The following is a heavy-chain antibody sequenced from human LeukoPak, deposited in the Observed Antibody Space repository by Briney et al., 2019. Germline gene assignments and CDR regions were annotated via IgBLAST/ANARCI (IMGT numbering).Heavy chain of an antibody. CDR3: ARENHGSGPFDP. CDR1: GYTFMNYD. CDR2: MNPKSGNT. J-gene: IGHJ5*02. D-gene: IGHD3-10*01. V-gene: IGHV1-8*01. Sequence: ASVKVSCKASGYTFMNYDINWVRQAPGQGLEWMGWMNPKSGNTGYAQNFQGRVTMTRNASMSTAYMELRSLRSEDTAVYYCARENHGSGPFDPWGQGTLVTVSS.